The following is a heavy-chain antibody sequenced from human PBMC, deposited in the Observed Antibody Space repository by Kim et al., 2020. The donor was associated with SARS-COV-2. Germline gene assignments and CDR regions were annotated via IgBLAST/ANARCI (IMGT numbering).Heavy chain of an antibody. CDR2: T. J-gene: IGHJ2*01. CDR3: ARLSVYWYFDL. D-gene: IGHD6-19*01. Sequence: TSYGPSLKSRLTISIDTSKNQFSLNLSSVTAADTAVYYCARLSVYWYFDLWGRGTLVTVSS. V-gene: IGHV4-39*07.